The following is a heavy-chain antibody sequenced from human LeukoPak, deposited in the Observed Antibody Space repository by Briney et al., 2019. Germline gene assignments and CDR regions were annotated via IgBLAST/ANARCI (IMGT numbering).Heavy chain of an antibody. D-gene: IGHD4-17*01. J-gene: IGHJ4*02. CDR1: GFTFSSYA. Sequence: PGGSLRLSCAASGFTFSSYAMHWVRQAPGKGLEWVAVISYDGSNKYYADSVKGRFTISRDNSKNTLYLQMNSLRAEDTAVYYCAREGAVTISYFDYWGQGTLVTVSS. CDR3: AREGAVTISYFDY. V-gene: IGHV3-30*04. CDR2: ISYDGSNK.